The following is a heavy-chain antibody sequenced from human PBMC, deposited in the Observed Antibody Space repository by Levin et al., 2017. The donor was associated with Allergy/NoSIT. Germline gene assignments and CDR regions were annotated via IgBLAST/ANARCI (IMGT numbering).Heavy chain of an antibody. CDR2: IYYSGST. J-gene: IGHJ4*02. V-gene: IGHV4-59*01. CDR3: ARAGIGYCSGGSCYHGFFDY. D-gene: IGHD2-15*01. CDR1: GGSISSYY. Sequence: SETLSLTCTVSGGSISSYYWSWIRQPPGKGLEWIGYIYYSGSTNYNPSLKSRVTISVDTSKNQFSLKLSSVTAADTAVYYCARAGIGYCSGGSCYHGFFDYWGQGTLVTVSS.